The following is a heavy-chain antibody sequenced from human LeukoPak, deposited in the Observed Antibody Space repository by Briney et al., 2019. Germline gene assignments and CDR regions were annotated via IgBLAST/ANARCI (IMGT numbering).Heavy chain of an antibody. Sequence: PGGSLRHSCAAPGFXFDEYAIHWGPEGPGEGRECVSLISEDGSRTYYADSVKGRFTISTDNSKNSLYLQMNSLRTEDTAFYYCAKDLTQLYLAFDYWGQGTLVTVSS. CDR3: AKDLTQLYLAFDY. D-gene: IGHD5-18*01. CDR1: GFXFDEYA. V-gene: IGHV3-43*02. CDR2: ISEDGSRT. J-gene: IGHJ4*02.